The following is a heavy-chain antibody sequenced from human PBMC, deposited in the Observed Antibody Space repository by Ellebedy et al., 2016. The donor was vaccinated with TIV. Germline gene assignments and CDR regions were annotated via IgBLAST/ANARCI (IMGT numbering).Heavy chain of an antibody. CDR2: IYHFGTT. CDR1: GDSISSDYW. CDR3: ARVRRLTTLDS. J-gene: IGHJ4*02. D-gene: IGHD1-14*01. Sequence: SETLSLXXGVSGDSISSDYWWTWVRQPPEKGLEWIGEIYHFGTTNYNPSLKSRVTISVDKSKNQFSLRLTSMTAADTALDYCARVRRLTTLDSWGQGTLVTVSS. V-gene: IGHV4-4*02.